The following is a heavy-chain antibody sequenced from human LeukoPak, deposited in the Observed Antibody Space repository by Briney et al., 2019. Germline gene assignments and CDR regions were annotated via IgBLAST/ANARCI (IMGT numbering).Heavy chain of an antibody. CDR2: INPNSGGT. J-gene: IGHJ6*02. CDR3: ARVVYYFYAMDV. V-gene: IGHV1-2*02. D-gene: IGHD2-8*01. CDR1: GYTFTDYN. Sequence: ASVKVSCKASGYTFTDYNIHWVRQAPGQGLEWMGWINPNSGGTNYAQKFQGRVHMTRDTSISTAYMELSRLRSDDTALCYCARVVYYFYAMDVWGQGTTVTVSS.